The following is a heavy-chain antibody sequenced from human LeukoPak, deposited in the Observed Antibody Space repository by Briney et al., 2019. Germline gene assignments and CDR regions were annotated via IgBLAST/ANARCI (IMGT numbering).Heavy chain of an antibody. V-gene: IGHV3-23*01. Sequence: TGGSLRLSCAASGFTFSSYAMSWVRQAPGKGLEWVSSISGSGGSTYYADSVKGRFTISRDNSKKTLYLQMNSLRAEDTAVYYCAKGRSGYYLVFDYWGQGTLVTVSS. D-gene: IGHD3-22*01. CDR2: ISGSGGST. CDR3: AKGRSGYYLVFDY. CDR1: GFTFSSYA. J-gene: IGHJ4*02.